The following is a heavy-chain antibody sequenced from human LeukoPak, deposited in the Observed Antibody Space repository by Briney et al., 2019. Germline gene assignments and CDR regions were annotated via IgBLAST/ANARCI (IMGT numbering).Heavy chain of an antibody. J-gene: IGHJ6*02. V-gene: IGHV4-61*01. CDR3: ATVPQESYCSGGTCYHHYYRMDV. D-gene: IGHD2-15*01. Sequence: SQTLSLTCTVSGGSVSSGSYYWGWIRQPPGKEVEWIGYIYYSGTTNYNPSLNSRVTISVETTKNQFYLRLSSVSATDTAVYYCATVPQESYCSGGTCYHHYYRMDVWGQGTTVTVSS. CDR1: GGSVSSGSYY. CDR2: IYYSGTT.